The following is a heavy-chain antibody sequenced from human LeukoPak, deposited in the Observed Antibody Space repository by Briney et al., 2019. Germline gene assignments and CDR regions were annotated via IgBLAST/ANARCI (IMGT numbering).Heavy chain of an antibody. CDR2: IKPDGSEK. V-gene: IGHV3-7*01. CDR1: GFTFSSYS. J-gene: IGHJ4*02. D-gene: IGHD5-18*01. Sequence: GGSLRLSCVASGFTFSSYSMNWVRQAPGKGLEWVANIKPDGSEKYYVDSVKGRFTISRDNAKNSLYLQMNSLRAEDTAVYYCARDLSGIAGYTYGRGIDYWGQGTLVTVSS. CDR3: ARDLSGIAGYTYGRGIDY.